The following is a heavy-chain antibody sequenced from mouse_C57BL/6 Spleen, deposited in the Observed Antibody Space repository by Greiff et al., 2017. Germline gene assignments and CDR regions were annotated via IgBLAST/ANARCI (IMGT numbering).Heavy chain of an antibody. J-gene: IGHJ3*01. CDR2: INPNYGTT. V-gene: IGHV1-39*01. CDR3: ARGGTTVVAEGAWFAY. Sequence: VHVKQSGPELVKPGASVKISCKASGYSFTDYNMNWVKQSNGKSLEWIGVINPNYGTTSYNQKFKGKATLTVDQSSSTAYMQLNSLTSEDSAVYYCARGGTTVVAEGAWFAYWGQGTLVTVSA. D-gene: IGHD1-1*01. CDR1: GYSFTDYN.